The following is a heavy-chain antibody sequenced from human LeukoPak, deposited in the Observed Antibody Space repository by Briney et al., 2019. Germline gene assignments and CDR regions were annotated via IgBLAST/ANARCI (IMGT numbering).Heavy chain of an antibody. CDR2: ISFDGSSI. CDR3: AKGTYTAYNTGCAY. Sequence: QAGGSLRLSCAGSGFTFSNFGMHWVRQVPGKGLEWVASISFDGSSIYYADSVKGRFTISRDNSRNTLYLQMNSLRTEDTALYYCAKGTYTAYNTGCAYWGQGTLVTVSS. V-gene: IGHV3-30*18. CDR1: GFTFSNFG. J-gene: IGHJ4*02. D-gene: IGHD3-16*01.